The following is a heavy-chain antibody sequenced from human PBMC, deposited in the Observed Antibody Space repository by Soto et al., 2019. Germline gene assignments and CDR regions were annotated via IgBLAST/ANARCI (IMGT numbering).Heavy chain of an antibody. Sequence: QVQLVQSGAEVKKPGSSVKVSCKASGGTFSSYAISWVRQAPGQGLEWMGGIIPIFGTTNYAQKFQGRVTITADESTSTAYMELSSLRSEDTAVYYCARDPGYCTNGVCRQYWYFDLWGRGTLVTVSS. CDR3: ARDPGYCTNGVCRQYWYFDL. V-gene: IGHV1-69*01. D-gene: IGHD2-8*01. J-gene: IGHJ2*01. CDR1: GGTFSSYA. CDR2: IIPIFGTT.